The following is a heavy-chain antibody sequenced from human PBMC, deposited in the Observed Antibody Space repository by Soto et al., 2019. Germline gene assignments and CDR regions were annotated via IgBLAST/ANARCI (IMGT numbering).Heavy chain of an antibody. J-gene: IGHJ3*02. CDR3: ARDYIVVVPVVNAFDI. CDR1: GYTFTSYG. D-gene: IGHD2-2*01. CDR2: ISAYNGNT. Sequence: ASVKVSCKASGYTFTSYGISWVRQAPGQGLEWMGWISAYNGNTNYAQKLQGRVTMTTDTSTSTAYMELRSLRSDDTAVYYCARDYIVVVPVVNAFDIWGQGTMVTVSS. V-gene: IGHV1-18*01.